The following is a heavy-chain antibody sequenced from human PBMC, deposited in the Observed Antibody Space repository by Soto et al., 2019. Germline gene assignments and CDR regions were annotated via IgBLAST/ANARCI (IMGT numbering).Heavy chain of an antibody. CDR3: DTVKGIVGATGGYYFDY. CDR2: FDPEDGET. Sequence: QVQLVQSGTEVKKPGASAKVSCKVTGYTLTELSMHWVRQAPGKGLEWRGGFDPEDGETIYSQKFKGRVTMTEDTSTETAYVELSSLRSEESAVYYCDTVKGIVGATGGYYFDYWRQGTLVTVSS. D-gene: IGHD1-26*01. V-gene: IGHV1-24*01. CDR1: GYTLTELS. J-gene: IGHJ4*02.